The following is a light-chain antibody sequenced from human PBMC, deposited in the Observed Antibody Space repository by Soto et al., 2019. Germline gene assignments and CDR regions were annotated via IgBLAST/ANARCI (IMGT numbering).Light chain of an antibody. CDR1: SSNIGSTF. J-gene: IGLJ3*02. Sequence: QAVVTQPPSASGTPGQRVTISCSGSSSNIGSTFVYWFQQLPGTAPKLLIYRSNHRPSGVPDRFSGSKSGTSASLAISGLRSEDEADYYCASWDDSLRGWVFGGGTKVTVL. CDR2: RSN. CDR3: ASWDDSLRGWV. V-gene: IGLV1-47*01.